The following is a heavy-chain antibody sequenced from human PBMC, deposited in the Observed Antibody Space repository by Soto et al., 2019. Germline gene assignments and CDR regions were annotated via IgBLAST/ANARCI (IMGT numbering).Heavy chain of an antibody. V-gene: IGHV3-7*01. Sequence: GGSRRLSCAASGFTFSTYWMSWVRQAPGKGLEWVATIRQDGNEKHCVDSVKGRFTISRDNAKNSLSLQMDSLGAEDSAIYYFARGWGRPTCPYYFDSGGGGILVTVSS. CDR2: IRQDGNEK. CDR1: GFTFSTYW. J-gene: IGHJ4*02. D-gene: IGHD6-6*01. CDR3: ARGWGRPTCPYYFDS.